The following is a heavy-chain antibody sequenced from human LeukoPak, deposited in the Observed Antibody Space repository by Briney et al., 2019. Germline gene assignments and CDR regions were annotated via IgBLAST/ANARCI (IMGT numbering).Heavy chain of an antibody. D-gene: IGHD3-22*01. J-gene: IGHJ4*02. CDR3: ASSSRDYYDSSGYYLSFFDY. CDR2: IYYSGST. Sequence: SETLSLTCTVSGGSISYYYCSWIRQPPGKGLEWIGYIYYSGSTNYNPSLKSRVTISVDTSKNQFSLKLSSVTAADTAVYYCASSSRDYYDSSGYYLSFFDYWGQGTLVTVSS. V-gene: IGHV4-59*01. CDR1: GGSISYYY.